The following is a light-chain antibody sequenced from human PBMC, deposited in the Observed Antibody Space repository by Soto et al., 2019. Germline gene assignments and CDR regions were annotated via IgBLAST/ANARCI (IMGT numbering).Light chain of an antibody. Sequence: EIVLTQSPGTLSLSPGERATLSCRASQSVSSSDLAWYQQKPGQAPRPLIYGASSRATGIPDRFSGSGSGSDFTLTISRLEPEDFAVYYCQQYCSSPYTFGQGTKLEIK. CDR2: GAS. CDR3: QQYCSSPYT. V-gene: IGKV3-20*01. J-gene: IGKJ2*01. CDR1: QSVSSSD.